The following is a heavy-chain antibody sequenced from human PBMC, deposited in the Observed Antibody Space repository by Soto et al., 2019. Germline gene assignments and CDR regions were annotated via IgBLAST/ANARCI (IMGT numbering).Heavy chain of an antibody. CDR1: GFTFDDYT. Sequence: PGGSLRLSCAASGFTFDDYTMHWVRQAPGKGLEWVSLISWDGGSTYYADSVKGRFTISRDNSENSLYLQMNSLRTEDTALYYCAKDIAGARTYYYYGMDVWGQGTTVTVSS. J-gene: IGHJ6*02. V-gene: IGHV3-43*01. CDR3: AKDIAGARTYYYYGMDV. D-gene: IGHD6-6*01. CDR2: ISWDGGST.